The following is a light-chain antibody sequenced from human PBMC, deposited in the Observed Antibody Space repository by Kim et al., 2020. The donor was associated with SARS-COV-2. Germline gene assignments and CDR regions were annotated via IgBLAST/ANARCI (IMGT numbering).Light chain of an antibody. J-gene: IGKJ5*01. CDR2: GAS. Sequence: ESVLTQSPATLSLSPGERATLSCRASQGVSSRYLAWYQQKPGQAPRLLIYGASSRATGIPDRFSGSGSGTDFTLTISRLEPEDFAVYYCQQYGSSPNTFGQGTRLEIK. V-gene: IGKV3-20*01. CDR3: QQYGSSPNT. CDR1: QGVSSRY.